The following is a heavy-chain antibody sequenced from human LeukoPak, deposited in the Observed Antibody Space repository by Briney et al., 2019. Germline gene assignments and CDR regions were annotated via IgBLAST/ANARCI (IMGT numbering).Heavy chain of an antibody. Sequence: PGGSLRLSCAASGFTFSSDGMSGVRQAPGRGREWVLAISGSGGSTYYADSVKGRFTISRDNSKNTLYLQMNSLRAEDTAVYYCAKGYCSSTSCYGAYYYYYMDVWGKGTTVTISS. CDR1: GFTFSSDG. D-gene: IGHD2-2*01. V-gene: IGHV3-23*01. J-gene: IGHJ6*03. CDR2: ISGSGGST. CDR3: AKGYCSSTSCYGAYYYYYMDV.